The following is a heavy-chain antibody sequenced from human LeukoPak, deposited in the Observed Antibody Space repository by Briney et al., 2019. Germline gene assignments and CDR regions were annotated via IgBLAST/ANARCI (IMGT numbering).Heavy chain of an antibody. J-gene: IGHJ4*02. D-gene: IGHD1-1*01. Sequence: SETLSLTCTVSGDSINRNYWSWIRQPPGKGLEWIGNIYYSGSTSYNPSLKSRVTISVDTSRTQFSLKLSSVTAADTAVYYCARTLYNWNGPFDYWGQGTLVTVSS. V-gene: IGHV4-59*12. CDR3: ARTLYNWNGPFDY. CDR1: GDSINRNY. CDR2: IYYSGST.